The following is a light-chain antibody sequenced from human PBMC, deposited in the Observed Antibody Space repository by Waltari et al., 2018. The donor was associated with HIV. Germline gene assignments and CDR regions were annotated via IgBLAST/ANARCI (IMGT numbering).Light chain of an antibody. CDR2: RND. J-gene: IGLJ3*02. CDR1: SSNIGSNN. CDR3: ATWDDSLSAWL. V-gene: IGLV1-47*01. Sequence: QSVLTQPPSASGTPGQRVTISCSGSSSNIGSNNVYWYQQLPRTPPRLLIQRNDQRPSGVSDRCSGSKSGTSASLAISGLRYDDEAEYFCATWDDSLSAWLFGGGTKVTVL.